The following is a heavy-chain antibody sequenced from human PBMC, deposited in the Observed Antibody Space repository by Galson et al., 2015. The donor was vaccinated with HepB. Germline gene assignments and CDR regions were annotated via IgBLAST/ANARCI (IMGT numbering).Heavy chain of an antibody. V-gene: IGHV3-30-3*01. J-gene: IGHJ6*02. CDR3: ARAGGMDI. Sequence: SLRLSCAASGSTSSTYAMHWVRQAPGKGLEWVAVVSYDGSKKYYADSVKGRFTISRDNSKNTLFLQMNSPRTEDTAVYYCARAGGMDIWGQGTTVTVSS. CDR1: GSTSSTYA. CDR2: VSYDGSKK.